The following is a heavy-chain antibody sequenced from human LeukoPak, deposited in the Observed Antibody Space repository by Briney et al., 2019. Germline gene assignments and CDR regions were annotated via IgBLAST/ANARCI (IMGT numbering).Heavy chain of an antibody. D-gene: IGHD6-13*01. Sequence: SETLSLTCAVYGGSFSGYYWSWIRQPPGKGLEWIGEINHSGSTNYNPSLKSRVTMSVDTSKNQFSLKLSSVTAADTAVYYCARGVAAAVSWFDSWGQGTLVTVSS. CDR3: ARGVAAAVSWFDS. CDR1: GGSFSGYY. V-gene: IGHV4-34*01. CDR2: INHSGST. J-gene: IGHJ5*01.